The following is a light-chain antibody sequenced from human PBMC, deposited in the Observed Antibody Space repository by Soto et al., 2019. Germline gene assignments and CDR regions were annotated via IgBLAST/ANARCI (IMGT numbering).Light chain of an antibody. V-gene: IGKV1-8*01. CDR2: AAS. J-gene: IGKJ1*01. CDR3: QQYYSYPRT. CDR1: QGISSY. Sequence: IRMTQSPSSFSASTVDRVTITCRASQGISSYLAWYQQKPGKAPKLLIYAASTLQSGVPSRFSGSGSGTDFTLTISCLQSEDFATYYCQQYYSYPRTFGQGTKVDIK.